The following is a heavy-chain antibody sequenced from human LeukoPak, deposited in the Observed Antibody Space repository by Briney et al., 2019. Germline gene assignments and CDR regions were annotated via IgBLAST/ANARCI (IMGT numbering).Heavy chain of an antibody. V-gene: IGHV3-23*01. D-gene: IGHD2/OR15-2a*01. Sequence: PGGSLRLSCAASGFTFSSYAMTWVRQAPGKGLEWVLTISGSGANTYYADSVKGRFTVSRDNSKNTLSLQMNSLRVEDTALYYCAKYSDSTGAHYFDYWGQGTLVTVSS. CDR1: GFTFSSYA. J-gene: IGHJ4*02. CDR2: ISGSGANT. CDR3: AKYSDSTGAHYFDY.